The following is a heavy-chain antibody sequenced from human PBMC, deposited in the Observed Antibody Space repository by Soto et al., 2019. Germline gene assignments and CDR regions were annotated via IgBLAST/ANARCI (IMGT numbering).Heavy chain of an antibody. J-gene: IGHJ6*02. D-gene: IGHD3-22*01. V-gene: IGHV1-69*01. CDR2: IIPMFATP. CDR3: AIGRHYYDRSGDPVYYYHGLDV. Sequence: QVRLVQSGAEVKKAGSSVKVSCKASGGTFSSYGISWVRQAPGQGLEWMGGIIPMFATPHYAQKFQGRVSITADESASTAYMQLSSLPSEDTAVYYCAIGRHYYDRSGDPVYYYHGLDVWGQGTTVTVSS. CDR1: GGTFSSYG.